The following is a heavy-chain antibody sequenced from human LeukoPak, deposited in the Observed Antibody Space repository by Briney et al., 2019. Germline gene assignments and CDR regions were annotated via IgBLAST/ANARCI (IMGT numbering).Heavy chain of an antibody. J-gene: IGHJ4*01. V-gene: IGHV4-59*01. CDR2: IYYSGSA. CDR1: GGSISSYY. Sequence: SETLSLTCTVSGGSISSYYWSWIRQPPGKGLEWIGFIYYSGSANYNPSLRSRVTISVDTSKNQFSLKLTSLTAADTAVYYCAGTGVVATSYFFDYWGHGTLVTVSS. D-gene: IGHD5-12*01. CDR3: AGTGVVATSYFFDY.